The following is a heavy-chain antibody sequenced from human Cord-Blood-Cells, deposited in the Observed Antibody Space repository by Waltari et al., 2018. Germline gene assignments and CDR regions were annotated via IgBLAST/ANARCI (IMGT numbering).Heavy chain of an antibody. Sequence: EVQLVESGGGLVKPGGSLRLSCAASGFPFSGYSMNWVRQAPGKGLEWVSSISSSSSYIYYADSVKGRFTISRDNAKNSLYLQMNSLRAEDTAVYYCARDTRAAREYFQHWGQGTLVTVSS. V-gene: IGHV3-21*01. CDR1: GFPFSGYS. CDR3: ARDTRAAREYFQH. J-gene: IGHJ1*01. D-gene: IGHD6-6*01. CDR2: ISSSSSYI.